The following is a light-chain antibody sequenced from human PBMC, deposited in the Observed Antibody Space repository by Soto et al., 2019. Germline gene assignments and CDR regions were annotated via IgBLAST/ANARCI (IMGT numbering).Light chain of an antibody. CDR3: QQRLNLSRK. CDR2: HPS. V-gene: IGKV3-11*01. J-gene: IGKJ1*01. CDR1: ERVSKD. Sequence: EILMTQSPATLSLSSGDTANLSCRASERVSKDIAWYQQKPGQCPRLLTYHPSAWATGIPDRFMRPAPATHLPLTITSLESEDFAAYCRQQRLNLSRKFGQGTKVDIK.